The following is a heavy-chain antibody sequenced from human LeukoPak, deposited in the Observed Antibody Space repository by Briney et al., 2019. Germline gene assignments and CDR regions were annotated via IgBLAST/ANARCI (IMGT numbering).Heavy chain of an antibody. CDR1: GGSISSSSYY. Sequence: SETLSLTCTVSGGSISSSSYYWGWIRQPPGKGLEWIGSIYYSGSTYYNPSLKSRVTISVDTSKNQFSLKLSSMTAADTAVYYCARQQPLAFDIWGQGTMVTVSS. CDR2: IYYSGST. J-gene: IGHJ3*02. D-gene: IGHD1-1*01. V-gene: IGHV4-39*01. CDR3: ARQQPLAFDI.